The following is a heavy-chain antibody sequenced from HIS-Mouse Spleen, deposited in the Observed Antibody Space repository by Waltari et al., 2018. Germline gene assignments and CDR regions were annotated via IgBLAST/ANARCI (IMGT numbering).Heavy chain of an antibody. V-gene: IGHV4-39*07. D-gene: IGHD1-26*01. CDR2: IYYSGST. CDR3: ARDRELYFDY. Sequence: QLQLQESGPGLVKPSETLSLTCTVSGGSISSISYYWGWIRQPPGKGLEWIGSIYYSGSTYYNPSLKSRVTISVDTSKNQFSLKLSSVTAADTAVYYCARDRELYFDYWGQGTLVTVSS. CDR1: GGSISSISYY. J-gene: IGHJ4*02.